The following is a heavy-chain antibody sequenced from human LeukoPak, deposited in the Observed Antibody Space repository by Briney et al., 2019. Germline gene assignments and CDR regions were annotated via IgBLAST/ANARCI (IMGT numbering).Heavy chain of an antibody. Sequence: PSETLSLTCTVSGYSISSGYYWGWIRQPPGKGLEWIGSIYHSGSTYYNPSLKSRVTISVDTSKNQFSLKLSSVTAADTAVYYCARGSVIPYYYMDVWGKGTTVTVSS. CDR2: IYHSGST. J-gene: IGHJ6*03. V-gene: IGHV4-38-2*02. CDR3: ARGSVIPYYYMDV. D-gene: IGHD3-16*02. CDR1: GYSISSGYY.